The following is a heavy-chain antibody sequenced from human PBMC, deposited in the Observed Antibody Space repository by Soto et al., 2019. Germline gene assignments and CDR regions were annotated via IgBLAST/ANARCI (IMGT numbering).Heavy chain of an antibody. J-gene: IGHJ4*02. CDR3: ARFLEYSSSYYFDY. CDR1: GGSISSGGYY. D-gene: IGHD6-6*01. CDR2: IYYSGST. V-gene: IGHV4-31*03. Sequence: QVQLQESGPGLVKPSQTLSLTCTVSGGSISSGGYYWSWIRQHPGKGLEWIGYIYYSGSTYYNPALKSRVTLSVDTSKNQFSLKLSSVPAADTAVYYCARFLEYSSSYYFDYWGQGTLVTVSS.